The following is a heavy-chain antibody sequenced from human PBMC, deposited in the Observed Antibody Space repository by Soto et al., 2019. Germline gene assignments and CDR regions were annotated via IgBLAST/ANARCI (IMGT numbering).Heavy chain of an antibody. V-gene: IGHV3-48*01. CDR2: ISSSSSTI. CDR3: ARDGADDYYYYYGMDV. J-gene: IGHJ6*02. Sequence: GGSLRLSCAASGFTFSSYSMNWVSQDTGKGLEWVTYISSSSSTIYYADYVKGRFIISRDNAKNSLYLQMNSLRAEDTAVYYCARDGADDYYYYYGMDVWGQGSTVTVSS. CDR1: GFTFSSYS. D-gene: IGHD3-16*01.